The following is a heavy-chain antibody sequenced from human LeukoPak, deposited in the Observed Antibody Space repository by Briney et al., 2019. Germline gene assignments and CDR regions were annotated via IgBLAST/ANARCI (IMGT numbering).Heavy chain of an antibody. Sequence: ASVKVSCKASGYTFTGYYMHWVRQAPGQGLEWMGWINPNSGGTNYAQKFQGRVTMTRDTSISTAYMKLSRLRSDDTAVYYCARDDRRQIYDFWSGLGDYWGQGTLVTVSS. CDR3: ARDDRRQIYDFWSGLGDY. J-gene: IGHJ4*02. CDR2: INPNSGGT. V-gene: IGHV1-2*02. D-gene: IGHD3-3*01. CDR1: GYTFTGYY.